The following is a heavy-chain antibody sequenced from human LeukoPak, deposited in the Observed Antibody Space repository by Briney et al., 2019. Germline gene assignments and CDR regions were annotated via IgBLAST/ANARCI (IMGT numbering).Heavy chain of an antibody. CDR2: ISGDGTTV. J-gene: IGHJ4*02. V-gene: IGHV3-11*01. D-gene: IGHD2/OR15-2a*01. CDR1: GFTFSDYY. Sequence: GGSLRLSCTAPGFTFSDYYVTWIRQAPGKGLEWVSKISGDGTTVDYADSVKGRFTISRDNSKNTLYLQMNSLRAEDTAVYYCAKAGFYATVYYFDYWGQGTLVTVSS. CDR3: AKAGFYATVYYFDY.